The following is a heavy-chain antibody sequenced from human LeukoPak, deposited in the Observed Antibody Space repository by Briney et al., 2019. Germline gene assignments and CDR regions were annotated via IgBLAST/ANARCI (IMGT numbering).Heavy chain of an antibody. Sequence: SVKVSCKASGGTFSSSAISWVRQAPGQGLEWMGRIVPFLGIANYAQNFQGRVTITADKSTSTAYMELSSLTSEDTAVYYCAREPLYSSRNYYYGMDVWGQGTTVTVSS. V-gene: IGHV1-69*04. CDR1: GGTFSSSA. CDR2: IVPFLGIA. D-gene: IGHD5-18*01. J-gene: IGHJ6*02. CDR3: AREPLYSSRNYYYGMDV.